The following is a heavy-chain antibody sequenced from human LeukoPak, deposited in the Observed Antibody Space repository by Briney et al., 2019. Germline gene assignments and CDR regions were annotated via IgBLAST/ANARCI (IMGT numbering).Heavy chain of an antibody. CDR2: IKKDGSEK. Sequence: GGSLRLSCAASGFTFSSYSMNWVRQAPGKGLEWVASIKKDGSEKHYVDSVKARFTISRDNAKNSLYLEMNSLRAEDTAVYYCARDRGLRYFDSFDYWGQGALVTVSS. V-gene: IGHV3-7*03. CDR1: GFTFSSYS. D-gene: IGHD3-9*01. J-gene: IGHJ4*02. CDR3: ARDRGLRYFDSFDY.